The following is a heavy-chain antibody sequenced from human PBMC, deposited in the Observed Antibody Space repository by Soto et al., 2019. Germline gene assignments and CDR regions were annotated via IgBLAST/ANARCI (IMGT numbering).Heavy chain of an antibody. CDR1: GGSIHSGGYY. D-gene: IGHD6-13*01. V-gene: IGHV4-31*03. J-gene: IGHJ4*02. Sequence: QVQLREAGPGLVKPSQTLSLTCTVSGGSIHSGGYYWNWNRQHPGKGLEWIGYMYYSGSTYYNPFLRSRVIISADTSENHFSLKLSSVTAADTAVYFCARGYRQSGYSSSWVFDYWGQGTLVNFS. CDR3: ARGYRQSGYSSSWVFDY. CDR2: MYYSGST.